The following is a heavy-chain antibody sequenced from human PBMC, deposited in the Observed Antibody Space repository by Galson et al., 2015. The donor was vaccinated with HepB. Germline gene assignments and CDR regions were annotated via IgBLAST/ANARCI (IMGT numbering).Heavy chain of an antibody. CDR1: GFTFSSYA. D-gene: IGHD2-2*01. V-gene: IGHV3-23*01. J-gene: IGHJ3*02. CDR3: AKDEGDNCSRTSCHLDAFDI. CDR2: IKGSGGST. Sequence: SLRLSCAASGFTFSSYAMSWVRQAPGKGLEWVSDIKGSGGSTYYADSVKGRFTISRDNSNNTLYLQMNSLRAEDTAVYYCAKDEGDNCSRTSCHLDAFDIWSQATMVTVSS.